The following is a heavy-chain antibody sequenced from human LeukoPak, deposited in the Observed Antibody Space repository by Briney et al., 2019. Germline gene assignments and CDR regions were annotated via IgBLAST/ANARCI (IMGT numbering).Heavy chain of an antibody. D-gene: IGHD2-8*01. J-gene: IGHJ6*02. CDR3: ARGAVPQWRYYGMDV. CDR2: IYYSGST. Sequence: PSGTLSLTCTVSGGSISSYYWSWIRQPPGKGLEWIGYIYYSGSTNYNPSLKSRVTISVDTSKNQFSLKLSSVTAADTAVYYCARGAVPQWRYYGMDVWGQGTTVTVSS. CDR1: GGSISSYY. V-gene: IGHV4-59*01.